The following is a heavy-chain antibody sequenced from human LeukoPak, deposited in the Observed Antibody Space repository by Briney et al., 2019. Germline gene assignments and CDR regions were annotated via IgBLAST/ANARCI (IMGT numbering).Heavy chain of an antibody. CDR2: INPNNGDT. J-gene: IGHJ4*02. CDR1: GYSLPAKF. Sequence: ASVKVSCKASGYSLPAKFMHWVRQAPGQGLEWMGWINPNNGDTTYTQKFQGRVTMTRDTSISTAYLELSSLTSDDTAVYYCARGQYRYAVDFWGQGTLVTVSS. V-gene: IGHV1-2*02. D-gene: IGHD5-18*01. CDR3: ARGQYRYAVDF.